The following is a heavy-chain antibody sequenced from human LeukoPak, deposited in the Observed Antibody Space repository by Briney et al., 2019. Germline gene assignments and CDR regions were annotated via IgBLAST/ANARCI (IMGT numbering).Heavy chain of an antibody. V-gene: IGHV3-21*01. D-gene: IGHD1-26*01. J-gene: IGHJ6*03. CDR2: ITSDSRYK. CDR1: GFTFTDYN. Sequence: GGSLRLSSAASGFTFTDYNMNWVRQAPGKSLEWVSSITSDSRYKYYVDSVKGRFTISRDNAKNSLFLQIDSLRAEDTAVYYCARDPYSGTYGHLYYYYMDVWGKGTTVTISS. CDR3: ARDPYSGTYGHLYYYYMDV.